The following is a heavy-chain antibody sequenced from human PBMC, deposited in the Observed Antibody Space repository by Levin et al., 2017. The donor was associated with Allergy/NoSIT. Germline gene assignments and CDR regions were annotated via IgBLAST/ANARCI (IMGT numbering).Heavy chain of an antibody. J-gene: IGHJ5*02. D-gene: IGHD2-2*02. CDR2: VSPFHGDT. V-gene: IGHV1-18*01. CDR1: GYTFSNYG. Sequence: GESLKISCKASGYTFSNYGLIWVRQAPGQGLEWLGWVSPFHGDTKYAQKVQGRVTLTTDTSTSTAYMELRSLRSDDTAVYYCARDAKPYCSSSSCYRSTWFDPWGQGTLVTVSS. CDR3: ARDAKPYCSSSSCYRSTWFDP.